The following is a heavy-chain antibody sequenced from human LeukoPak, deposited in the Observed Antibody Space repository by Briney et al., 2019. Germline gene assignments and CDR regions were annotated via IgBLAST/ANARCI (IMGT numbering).Heavy chain of an antibody. CDR2: IKSKTDGRTT. CDR3: TTVVAAAVNGWFDP. J-gene: IGHJ5*02. Sequence: GGSLRLSCAASGFTFNNAWMNGVRQAPGKGGEWVGRIKSKTDGRTTDYAAPVKDRFTISRDDSKTTLYLQMNSLRTEDTAVYYCTTVVAAAVNGWFDPWGQGTLVSVSS. CDR1: GFTFNNAW. V-gene: IGHV3-15*01. D-gene: IGHD6-13*01.